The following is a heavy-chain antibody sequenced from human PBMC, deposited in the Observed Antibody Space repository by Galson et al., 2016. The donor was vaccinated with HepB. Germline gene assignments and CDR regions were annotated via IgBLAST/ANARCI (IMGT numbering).Heavy chain of an antibody. V-gene: IGHV3-48*03. D-gene: IGHD6-13*01. Sequence: SLRLSCAVSGFSLSHYEMNWVRQAPGKGLEWLSYSRYSGTIFYADSVKGRFTISRDDTDNSLHLQMNNVRADDTAVDYCVSGTGKSWYAYKRSYYYTMEVWGRGTTVIVSS. CDR3: VSGTGKSWYAYKRSYYYTMEV. J-gene: IGHJ6*02. CDR1: GFSLSHYE. CDR2: SRYSGTI.